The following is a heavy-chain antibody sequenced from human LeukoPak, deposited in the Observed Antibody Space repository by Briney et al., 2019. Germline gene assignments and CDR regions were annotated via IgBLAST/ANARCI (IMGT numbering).Heavy chain of an antibody. CDR2: ISTSSSYI. CDR3: ARRAGGYSHPYDY. Sequence: GGSLRLSCAASGFTFNRYNMNWVRRAPGKGLEWVSSISTSSSYIYYADSVRGRFTISRDNAKNSLYLQMNSLRAEDTAVHYCARRAGGYSHPYDYWGQGILVTVSS. V-gene: IGHV3-21*01. J-gene: IGHJ4*02. CDR1: GFTFNRYN. D-gene: IGHD4-23*01.